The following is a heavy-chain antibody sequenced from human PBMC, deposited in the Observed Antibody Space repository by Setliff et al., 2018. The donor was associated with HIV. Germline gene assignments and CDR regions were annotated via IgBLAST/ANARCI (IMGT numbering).Heavy chain of an antibody. CDR3: ARQVGSQYSYWAYYFDS. J-gene: IGHJ4*02. V-gene: IGHV4-38-2*01. D-gene: IGHD5-18*01. CDR2: IYHNGIT. CDR1: GYSISSGYY. Sequence: SETLSLTCGVSGYSISSGYYWGWIRQPPGKGLEWIGSIYHNGITYYNPSLKSRVTISVDTSKNQFSLKLTSVTAADTAIYYCARQVGSQYSYWAYYFDSWGQGALVTVSS.